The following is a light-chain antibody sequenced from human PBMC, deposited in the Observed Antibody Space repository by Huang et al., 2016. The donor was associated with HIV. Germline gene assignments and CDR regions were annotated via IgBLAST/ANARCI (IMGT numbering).Light chain of an antibody. J-gene: IGKJ5*01. CDR3: QESYSAFIS. CDR2: GAS. CDR1: QGIGTY. Sequence: IQMTQSPVSLSASIGGRVAMTCRASQGIGTYLNWYHQKPGKAPNLLISGASTLYNGVPSRFRGGGSGTDFTLTINGLQFEDFGSYYCQESYSAFISFGQGTRLEI. V-gene: IGKV1-39*01.